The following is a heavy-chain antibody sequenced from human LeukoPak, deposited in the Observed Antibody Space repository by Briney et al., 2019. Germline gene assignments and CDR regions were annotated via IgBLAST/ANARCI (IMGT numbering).Heavy chain of an antibody. CDR3: ARARRDCSGGSCYSYYVDF. D-gene: IGHD2-15*01. CDR1: GFTFSSYA. V-gene: IGHV3-64*01. CDR2: INLYGDST. Sequence: GGSLRLSCAASGFTFSSYAIHWVRQAPGKGLEFVSAINLYGDSTYYANSVKGRLTISRDDSKNTVYLQMGSLRAEDMAVYYCARARRDCSGGSCYSYYVDFWGQGTLVTVSS. J-gene: IGHJ4*02.